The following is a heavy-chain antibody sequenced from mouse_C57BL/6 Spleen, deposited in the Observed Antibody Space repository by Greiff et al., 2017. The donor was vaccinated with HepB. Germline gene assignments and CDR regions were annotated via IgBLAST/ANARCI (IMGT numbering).Heavy chain of an antibody. J-gene: IGHJ1*03. Sequence: VKLQESGPELVKPGASVKISCKASGYAFSSSWMNWVKQRPGKGLEWIGRIYPGDGDTNYNGKFKGKATLTADKSSSTAYMQLSSLTSEDSAVYFCAKDSNLWYFDVWGTGTTVTVSS. CDR1: GYAFSSSW. D-gene: IGHD2-5*01. CDR2: IYPGDGDT. V-gene: IGHV1-82*01. CDR3: AKDSNLWYFDV.